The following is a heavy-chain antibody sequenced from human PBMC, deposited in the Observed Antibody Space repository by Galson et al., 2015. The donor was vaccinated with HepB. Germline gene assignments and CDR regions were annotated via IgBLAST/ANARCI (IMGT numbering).Heavy chain of an antibody. CDR1: GFIFSRYG. CDR2: ISYDGSNK. V-gene: IGHV3-30*03. CDR3: AADYYYYGMDV. J-gene: IGHJ6*02. Sequence: SLRLSCAASGFIFSRYGMHWVRQAPGKGLEWVAVISYDGSNKYYADSVKGRFTISRDNSKNTLYLQMNSLRAEDTAVYYCAADYYYYGMDVWGQGTTVTVSS.